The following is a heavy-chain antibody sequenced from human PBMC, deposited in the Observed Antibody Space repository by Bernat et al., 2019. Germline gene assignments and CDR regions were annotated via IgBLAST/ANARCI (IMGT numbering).Heavy chain of an antibody. CDR1: GGSISSYY. D-gene: IGHD2-2*01. CDR2: IYYSGST. Sequence: QVQLQESGPGLVKPSETLSLTCTVSGGSISSYYWSWIRQPPGKGLEWIGYIYYSGSTNYNPSLKSRVTISVDTSKNQFSLKLSSVTAADTAVYYCAREVVDCSSTSCFNYYYYMDVWGKGTTVTVSS. CDR3: AREVVDCSSTSCFNYYYYMDV. J-gene: IGHJ6*03. V-gene: IGHV4-59*01.